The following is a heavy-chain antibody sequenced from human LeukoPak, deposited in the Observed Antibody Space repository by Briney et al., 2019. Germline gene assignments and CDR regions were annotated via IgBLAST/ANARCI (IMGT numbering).Heavy chain of an antibody. CDR1: GFTFSSYA. Sequence: GGSLRLSCAASGFTFSSYAMSWVRQAPGKGLEWVSAISGSGGSTYYADSVKGRFTISRDNSKNTLYLQVNSLRAEDTAVYYCPTKYSLGDLEVAYWGQGTLVPSPQ. D-gene: IGHD3-16*01. CDR3: PTKYSLGDLEVAY. V-gene: IGHV3-23*01. CDR2: ISGSGGST. J-gene: IGHJ4*02.